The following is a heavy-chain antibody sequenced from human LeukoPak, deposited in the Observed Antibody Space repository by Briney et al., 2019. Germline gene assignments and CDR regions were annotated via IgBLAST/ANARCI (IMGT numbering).Heavy chain of an antibody. CDR2: IIPIFGTA. CDR1: GGTFSSYA. D-gene: IGHD1-7*01. J-gene: IGHJ5*02. CDR3: ARRVTGTTTPEWWFDP. Sequence: SVKVSCKASGGTFSSYAISWVRQAPGQGLEWMGGIIPIFGTANYAQKFQGRVTITADESTSTAYMELSSLRSEDTAVYYCARRVTGTTTPEWWFDPWGQGTLVTVSS. V-gene: IGHV1-69*13.